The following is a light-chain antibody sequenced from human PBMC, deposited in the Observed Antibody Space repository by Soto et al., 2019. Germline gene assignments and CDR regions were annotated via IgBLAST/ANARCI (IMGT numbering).Light chain of an antibody. J-gene: IGKJ1*01. CDR2: GAS. Sequence: DILLTQCPSLLSGSVGDRIIVTGGASQGVSIYVAWYQQKPGKAPKLLIYGASTLQTGVPSRFSGSGSGTDFTLTISSLQPEDFATYYCQQLNSYPLTFGQGTKVDI. CDR1: QGVSIY. CDR3: QQLNSYPLT. V-gene: IGKV1-9*01.